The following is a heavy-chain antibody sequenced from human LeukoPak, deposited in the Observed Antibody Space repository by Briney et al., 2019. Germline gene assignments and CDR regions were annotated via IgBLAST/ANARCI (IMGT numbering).Heavy chain of an antibody. J-gene: IGHJ5*02. CDR3: ARGAKFGSYGSGTFSTSLPFDP. V-gene: IGHV1-3*03. D-gene: IGHD3-10*01. CDR2: INPGNGNP. Sequence: ASVKVSCKASGYTFTTYVIHWVRQAPGQRLEWMGCINPGNGNPKYSQEFQGRVTITRDTSASTAYMELSSLRSEDMAVYYCARGAKFGSYGSGTFSTSLPFDPWGQGTLVTVSS. CDR1: GYTFTTYV.